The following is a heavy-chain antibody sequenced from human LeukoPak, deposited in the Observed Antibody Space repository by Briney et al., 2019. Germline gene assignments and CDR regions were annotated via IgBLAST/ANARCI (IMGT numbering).Heavy chain of an antibody. CDR2: INPSGGST. CDR3: ARDRGIAEADSFDP. CDR1: GYTFTRYF. D-gene: IGHD6-13*01. V-gene: IGHV1-46*01. Sequence: ASVKVSCKASGYTFTRYFIHWVRQAPGRGLEWMGTINPSGGSTGYAQKFQGRVTMTSDTSTSTAYMELRSLRSDDTAVYYCARDRGIAEADSFDPWGQGTLVTVSS. J-gene: IGHJ5*02.